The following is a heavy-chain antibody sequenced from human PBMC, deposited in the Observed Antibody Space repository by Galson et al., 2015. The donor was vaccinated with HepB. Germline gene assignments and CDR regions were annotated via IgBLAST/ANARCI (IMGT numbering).Heavy chain of an antibody. Sequence: SVKVSCKASGGTFSSYTISWVRQAPGQGLEWMGRIIPILGIANYAQKFQGRVTITADKSTSTAYMELSSLRSEDTAVYYCATALKKRGWGLPDWYFDLWGRGTLVTVSS. CDR1: GGTFSSYT. CDR3: ATALKKRGWGLPDWYFDL. D-gene: IGHD2-21*01. V-gene: IGHV1-69*02. J-gene: IGHJ2*01. CDR2: IIPILGIA.